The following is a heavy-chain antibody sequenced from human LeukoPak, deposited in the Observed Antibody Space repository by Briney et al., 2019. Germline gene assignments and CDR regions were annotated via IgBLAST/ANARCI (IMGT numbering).Heavy chain of an antibody. V-gene: IGHV4-34*01. CDR3: ARREVGPTFYYYYYMDV. Sequence: SETLSLTCAVYGGSFSDYYWSWLRQSPGKGLEWVGEVNHSGSTNYNPSLKSRVTISVDASKNQFSLRLSSVTAADTAVYYCARREVGPTFYYYYYMDVWGKGTTVTVSS. D-gene: IGHD1-26*01. CDR1: GGSFSDYY. CDR2: VNHSGST. J-gene: IGHJ6*03.